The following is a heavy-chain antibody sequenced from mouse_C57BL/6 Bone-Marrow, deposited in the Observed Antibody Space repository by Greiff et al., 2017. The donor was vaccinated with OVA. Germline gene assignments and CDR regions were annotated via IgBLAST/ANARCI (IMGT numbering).Heavy chain of an antibody. J-gene: IGHJ4*01. V-gene: IGHV5-12*01. D-gene: IGHD2-5*01. Sequence: DVHLVESGGGLVQPGGSLKLSCAASGFTFSDYYMYWVRQTPEKRLEWVAYISNGGGSTYYPDTVKGRFTISRDNAKNTLYLQMSRLKSEDTAMYYCARGSYYSNYAYYAMDYWGQGTSVTVSS. CDR1: GFTFSDYY. CDR3: ARGSYYSNYAYYAMDY. CDR2: ISNGGGST.